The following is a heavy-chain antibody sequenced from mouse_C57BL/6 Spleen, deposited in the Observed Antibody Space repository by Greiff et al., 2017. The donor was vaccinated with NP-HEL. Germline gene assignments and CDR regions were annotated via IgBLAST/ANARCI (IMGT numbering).Heavy chain of an antibody. Sequence: EVQLQESGPGLVKPSQSLSLTCSVTGYSITSGYYWNWIRQFPGNQLEWMGYISYDGSNNYNPSLKNRISITRDTSKNQFFLKLNSVTTEDTATYYCARETGGTAGFDYWGQGTTLTVSS. J-gene: IGHJ2*01. CDR1: GYSITSGYY. CDR2: ISYDGSN. V-gene: IGHV3-6*01. CDR3: ARETGGTAGFDY. D-gene: IGHD4-1*01.